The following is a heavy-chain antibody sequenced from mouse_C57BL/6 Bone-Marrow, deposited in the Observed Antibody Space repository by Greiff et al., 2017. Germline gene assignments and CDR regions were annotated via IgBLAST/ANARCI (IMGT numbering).Heavy chain of an antibody. CDR1: GYTFTSYW. J-gene: IGHJ2*01. Sequence: VQLQQPGAELVRPGTSVKLSCKASGYTFTSYWMHWVKQRPGQGLEWIGVIDPSDSYTNYNQKFKGKATLTVDTSSSTAYMQLSSLTSEDSAVYYCARLPLGYWGQGTTLTVSS. CDR2: IDPSDSYT. D-gene: IGHD4-1*01. CDR3: ARLPLGY. V-gene: IGHV1-59*01.